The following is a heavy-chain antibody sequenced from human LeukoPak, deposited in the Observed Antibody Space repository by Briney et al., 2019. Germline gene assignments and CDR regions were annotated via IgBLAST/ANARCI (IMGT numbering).Heavy chain of an antibody. CDR1: GFTFSSYG. CDR3: ARESPPGYYDSSGYYYYYGMDV. D-gene: IGHD3-22*01. Sequence: GGSLRLSCAASGFTFSSYGMHWVRQAPGKGLEWVAVIWYDGSNKYYADSVKGRFTISRDNSKNTLYLQMNSLRAEDTAVYYCARESPPGYYDSSGYYYYYGMDVWGQGTTVTVSS. CDR2: IWYDGSNK. V-gene: IGHV3-33*01. J-gene: IGHJ6*02.